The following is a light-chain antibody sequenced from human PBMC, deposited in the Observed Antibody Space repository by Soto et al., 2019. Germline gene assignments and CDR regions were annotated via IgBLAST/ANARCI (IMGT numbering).Light chain of an antibody. CDR2: GAS. Sequence: EIVMTQSPATLSVSPGERATLSCRASQSVSSNLAWYQQKPGQAPRLLIYGASTRATGIPARFSGSGSGTEFTLTTNSLQSEDLAVYYGQQYNNWPRTFGQGTKVEIK. J-gene: IGKJ1*01. CDR3: QQYNNWPRT. CDR1: QSVSSN. V-gene: IGKV3-15*01.